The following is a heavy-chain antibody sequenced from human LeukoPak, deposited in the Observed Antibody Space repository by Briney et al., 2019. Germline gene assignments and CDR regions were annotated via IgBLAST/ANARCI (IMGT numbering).Heavy chain of an antibody. CDR2: INPNSGGT. CDR1: GYTFTSYG. J-gene: IGHJ6*02. Sequence: ASVKVSCKASGYTFTSYGISWVRQAPGQGLEWMGWINPNSGGTNYAQKFQGRVTMTRDTSISTAYMELSRLRSDDTAVYYCARIDYSDSMDVWGQGTTVTVSS. CDR3: ARIDYSDSMDV. D-gene: IGHD4-11*01. V-gene: IGHV1-2*02.